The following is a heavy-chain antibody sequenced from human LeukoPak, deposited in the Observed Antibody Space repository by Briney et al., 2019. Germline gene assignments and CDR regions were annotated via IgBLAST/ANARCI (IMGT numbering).Heavy chain of an antibody. CDR3: ARWVWTTVTTNYYYYMDV. CDR2: MYNSGST. Sequence: SETLSLTCTLSGASISIDYWSWLRHPPGQGLEGIGYMYNSGSTKYNPSLKSRVTISVDTSKNQCSLKVTSVTAADTAVYYCARWVWTTVTTNYYYYMDVWGKGTTVTVSS. CDR1: GASISIDY. D-gene: IGHD4-17*01. V-gene: IGHV4-59*08. J-gene: IGHJ6*03.